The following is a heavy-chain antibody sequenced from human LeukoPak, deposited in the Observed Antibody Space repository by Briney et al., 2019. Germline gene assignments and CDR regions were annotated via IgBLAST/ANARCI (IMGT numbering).Heavy chain of an antibody. CDR1: GFTFTSYW. CDR2: ITGSGDIK. D-gene: IGHD6-19*01. J-gene: IGHJ4*02. V-gene: IGHV3-23*01. CDR3: ARASLYSSGWSVSFDY. Sequence: GGSLRPSCAASGFTFTSYWIYWVRQAPGKGPEWVSGITGSGDIKYYADSVKGRFTISRDNSKNTLYLQMNSLRAEDTAVYYCARASLYSSGWSVSFDYWGQGTLVTVSS.